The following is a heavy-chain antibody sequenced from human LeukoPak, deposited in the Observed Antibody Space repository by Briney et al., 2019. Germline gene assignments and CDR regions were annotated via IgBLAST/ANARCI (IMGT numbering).Heavy chain of an antibody. CDR2: INPNSGDT. V-gene: IGHV1-2*02. CDR1: GYTFIDYY. J-gene: IGHJ4*02. CDR3: ARVSVITQYSGSPDYFAS. D-gene: IGHD1-26*01. Sequence: GASVKVSCKPSGYTFIDYYIHWIRQAPGQGLEWVGWINPNSGDTDYARKFQGRVTVTRDTSISTAYMELGRLRSDDTAVYYCARVSVITQYSGSPDYFASWGQGTLITVSS.